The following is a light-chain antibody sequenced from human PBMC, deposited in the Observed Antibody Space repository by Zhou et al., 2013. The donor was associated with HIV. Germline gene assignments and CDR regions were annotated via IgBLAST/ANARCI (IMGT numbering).Light chain of an antibody. CDR3: QKYNSAPPSS. V-gene: IGKV1-27*01. Sequence: DIQMTQSPSTLSASVGDRVTITCRASQGISNYLAWYQQKPGKVPKLLIYAASTLQSGVPSRFSGSGSGTDFTLTISSLQPEDVATYYCQKYNSAPPSSFGQGTKLEIK. J-gene: IGKJ2*03. CDR2: AAS. CDR1: QGISNY.